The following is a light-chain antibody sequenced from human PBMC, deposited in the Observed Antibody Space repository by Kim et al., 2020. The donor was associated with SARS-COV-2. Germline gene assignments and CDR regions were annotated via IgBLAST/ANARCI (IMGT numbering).Light chain of an antibody. CDR3: QKYNNAPQT. V-gene: IGKV1-27*01. CDR1: QGIGNS. J-gene: IGKJ1*01. CDR2: AAS. Sequence: DIQMTQSPSSLSASVGGRVTITCRASQGIGNSLAWYQQKPGKVPKLLIYAASTLQSGVPSRFSGSGSGTDFTLTISSLQPEDVATYYCQKYNNAPQTFGQGTKVDIK.